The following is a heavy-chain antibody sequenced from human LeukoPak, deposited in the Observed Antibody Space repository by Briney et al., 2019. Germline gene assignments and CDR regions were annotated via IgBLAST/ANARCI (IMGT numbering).Heavy chain of an antibody. CDR3: ARDVRFLEWLYSPSFDY. D-gene: IGHD3-3*01. CDR1: GFTFSSYR. V-gene: IGHV3-7*01. Sequence: GGSLSLSCAASGFTFSSYRLSWVWQAPGKGKGRVANIKLDGSEKYYVDSVKDRFTIPRDNAKNSLYLQMNGLRAEDTAVYYCARDVRFLEWLYSPSFDYWGQGTLVTVSS. J-gene: IGHJ4*02. CDR2: IKLDGSEK.